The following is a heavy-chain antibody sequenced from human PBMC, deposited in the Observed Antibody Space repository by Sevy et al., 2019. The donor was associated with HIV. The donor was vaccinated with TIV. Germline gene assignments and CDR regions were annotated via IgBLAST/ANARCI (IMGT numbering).Heavy chain of an antibody. V-gene: IGHV3-48*02. Sequence: GGSPRLSCVTSGFIFSRYAMIWVRQAPGKGLEWVSYSSSISGPTYYADSVEGRFTISRDNAKNSLFLQMNSLRDEDTAVYYCATGRGFFWGQGTLVTVSS. CDR3: ATGRGFF. J-gene: IGHJ1*01. D-gene: IGHD1-1*01. CDR1: GFIFSRYA. CDR2: SSSISGPT.